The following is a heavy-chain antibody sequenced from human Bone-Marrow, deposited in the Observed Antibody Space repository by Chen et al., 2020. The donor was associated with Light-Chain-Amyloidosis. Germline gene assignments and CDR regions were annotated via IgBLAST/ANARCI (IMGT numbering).Heavy chain of an antibody. J-gene: IGHJ4*02. CDR2: NNHSGST. D-gene: IGHD1-26*01. CDR1: GGSFSGYY. CDR3: ARGRGGGWGSYYD. Sequence: QVQLQQWGAGLLKPSETLSLTCAVYGGSFSGYYWSWIRQPPGKGLEWIGENNHSGSTNYNPSLKSRLTISVDTSKKQLSLKLSSVTAADTAVYYCARGRGGGWGSYYDWGQGTLVTVSS. V-gene: IGHV4-34*01.